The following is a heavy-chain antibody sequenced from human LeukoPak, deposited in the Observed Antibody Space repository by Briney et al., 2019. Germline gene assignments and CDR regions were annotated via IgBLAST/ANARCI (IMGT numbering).Heavy chain of an antibody. Sequence: SEILSLTCTVSGGSISSSSYYWGWIRQPPGKGLEWIGSIYYSGSTYYNPSLKSRVTISVDTSKNQFSLKLSSVTAADTAVYYCARHYGDYMNYYYYYGMDVWGQGTTVTVSS. CDR2: IYYSGST. CDR1: GGSISSSSYY. J-gene: IGHJ6*02. V-gene: IGHV4-39*01. CDR3: ARHYGDYMNYYYYYGMDV. D-gene: IGHD4-17*01.